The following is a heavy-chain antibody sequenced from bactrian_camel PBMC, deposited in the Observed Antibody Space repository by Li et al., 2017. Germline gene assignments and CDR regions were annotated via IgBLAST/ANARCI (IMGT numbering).Heavy chain of an antibody. CDR3: AFGSRRRVIVGGGILVT. J-gene: IGHJ6*01. CDR1: GFTFTNYW. V-gene: IGHV3S6*01. D-gene: IGHD5*01. Sequence: HVQLVESGGGMVQAGGSARLSCAASGFTFTNYWMHWVRQGPGKGLEWVSAINKDGSTYYSKSVKGRFTISRDNGRNTLYLQMDDLKPEDSATYYCAFGSRRRVIVGGGILVTGARGPRSPSP. CDR2: INKDGST.